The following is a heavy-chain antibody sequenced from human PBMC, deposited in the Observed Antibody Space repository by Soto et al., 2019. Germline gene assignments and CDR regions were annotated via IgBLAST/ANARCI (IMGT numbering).Heavy chain of an antibody. CDR3: VKQAHGLDGVAFDY. Sequence: GGSLRLSCSASGFIFSESTIYWVRQVPGKGLEAISAVSTSGRSTYYADSVKDRFTISRDNSKNTLFLQIGSLRPEDTAIYYCVKQAHGLDGVAFDYWGQGTQVT. D-gene: IGHD2-15*01. V-gene: IGHV3-64D*06. CDR1: GFIFSEST. J-gene: IGHJ4*02. CDR2: VSTSGRST.